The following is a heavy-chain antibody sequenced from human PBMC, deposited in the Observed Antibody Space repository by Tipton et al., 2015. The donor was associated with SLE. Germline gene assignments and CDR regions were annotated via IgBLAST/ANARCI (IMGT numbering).Heavy chain of an antibody. J-gene: IGHJ4*02. CDR1: GFTFSSYA. CDR2: ISYDGSNK. V-gene: IGHV3-30-3*01. D-gene: IGHD2/OR15-2a*01. CDR3: AREIRNHFDY. Sequence: RSLRLSCAASGFTFSSYAMHWVRQAPGKGLEWVAVISYDGSNKYYADSVKGRFTISRDNSKNTLYLQMNSLRAEDTAVYYCAREIRNHFDYWGQGTLVTVSS.